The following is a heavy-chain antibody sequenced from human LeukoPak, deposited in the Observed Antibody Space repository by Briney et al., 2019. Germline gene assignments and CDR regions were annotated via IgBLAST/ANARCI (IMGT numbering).Heavy chain of an antibody. J-gene: IGHJ5*02. Sequence: GGSLRLSCAASGFTFSNYGMHWVRQAPGKGLEWVAVIWYDGSYKSYADSVKGRFTISRDNSKNTLFLQMNSLRADDTAVYYCARDTLIAAPKTGTVTRIGWFDPWGQGTLVTVSS. CDR1: GFTFSNYG. CDR2: IWYDGSYK. D-gene: IGHD6-13*01. V-gene: IGHV3-33*01. CDR3: ARDTLIAAPKTGTVTRIGWFDP.